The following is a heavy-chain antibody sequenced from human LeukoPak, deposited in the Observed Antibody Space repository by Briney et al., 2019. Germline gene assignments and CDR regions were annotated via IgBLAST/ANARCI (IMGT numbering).Heavy chain of an antibody. D-gene: IGHD3-22*01. CDR3: VREAEVVPTDIGVYYYYFMGV. CDR1: GFTFSNNW. Sequence: GGSLRLSCAASGFTFSNNWMHWVRQAPGKGLVWVSRINPDGRRTDYATSVNGRFTISRDNAKNTLFLQVNNLRAEDTAVYYCVREAEVVPTDIGVYYYYFMGVWGKGTPVTVFS. V-gene: IGHV3-74*01. CDR2: INPDGRRT. J-gene: IGHJ6*03.